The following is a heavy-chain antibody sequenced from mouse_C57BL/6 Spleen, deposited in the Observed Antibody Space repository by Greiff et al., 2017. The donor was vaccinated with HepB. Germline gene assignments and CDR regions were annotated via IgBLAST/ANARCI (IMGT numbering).Heavy chain of an antibody. J-gene: IGHJ2*01. V-gene: IGHV1-82*01. CDR1: GYAFSSSW. D-gene: IGHD4-1*01. Sequence: VKLVESGPELVKPGASVKISCKASGYAFSSSWMNWVKQRPGKGLEWIGRIYPGDGDTNYNGKFKGKATLTADKSSSTAYMQLSSLTSEDSAVYFCARTELTGFAFDYWGQGTTLTVSS. CDR3: ARTELTGFAFDY. CDR2: IYPGDGDT.